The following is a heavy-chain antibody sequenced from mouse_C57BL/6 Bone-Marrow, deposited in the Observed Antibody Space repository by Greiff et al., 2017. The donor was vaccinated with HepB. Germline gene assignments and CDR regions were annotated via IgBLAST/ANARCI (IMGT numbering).Heavy chain of an antibody. Sequence: QVQLQQSGAELVRPGASVKLSCKASGYTFTDYYINWVKQRPGQGLEWIARIYPGSGNTYYNEKFKGKATLTAEKSSSTAYMQLSSLTSEDSAVYFCARRYYYGSPGFDVWGTGTTVTVSS. J-gene: IGHJ1*03. D-gene: IGHD1-1*01. CDR2: IYPGSGNT. CDR3: ARRYYYGSPGFDV. V-gene: IGHV1-76*01. CDR1: GYTFTDYY.